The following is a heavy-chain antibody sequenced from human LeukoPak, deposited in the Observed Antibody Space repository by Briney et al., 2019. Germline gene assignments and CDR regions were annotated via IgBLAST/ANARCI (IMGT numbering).Heavy chain of an antibody. CDR2: ISGSGDST. V-gene: IGHV3-23*01. CDR3: AKDFLDYGDYETLDWYFDL. Sequence: GGSLRLSCAASGLTFSSYAMSWVRQAPGKGLEWVSAISGSGDSTYYADSVKGRFTISRDNSKNTLYLQMNSLRAEDTAVYYCAKDFLDYGDYETLDWYFDLWGRGTLVTVSS. J-gene: IGHJ2*01. D-gene: IGHD4-17*01. CDR1: GLTFSSYA.